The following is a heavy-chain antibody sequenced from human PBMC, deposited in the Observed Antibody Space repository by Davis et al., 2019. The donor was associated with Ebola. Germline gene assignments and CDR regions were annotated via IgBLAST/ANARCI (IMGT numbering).Heavy chain of an antibody. J-gene: IGHJ6*02. CDR2: IYYSGST. Sequence: PSETLSLTCTVSGGSVSSGSYYWSWIRQPPGKGLEWIGYIYYSGSTNYNPSLKSRVTISVDTSKNQFSLKLSSVTAADTAVYYCARVYSTKLNYYYYYGMDVWGQGTTVTVSS. CDR3: ARVYSTKLNYYYYYGMDV. V-gene: IGHV4-61*01. D-gene: IGHD2-2*01. CDR1: GGSVSSGSYY.